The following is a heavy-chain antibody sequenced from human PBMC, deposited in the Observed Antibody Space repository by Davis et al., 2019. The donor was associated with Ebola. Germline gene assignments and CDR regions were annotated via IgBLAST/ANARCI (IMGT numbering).Heavy chain of an antibody. V-gene: IGHV4-34*01. CDR2: ISHSGST. Sequence: SETLSLTCAVYGGSFRGYYWSWIRQPPGKGLEWIGEISHSGSTNYNPSLKSRVTLSVDTSKNQFSLKLRSLTAADTAVYYCARGLYGRRLRFWGQGTLVTVSS. CDR3: ARGLYGRRLRF. J-gene: IGHJ4*02. D-gene: IGHD3-10*01. CDR1: GGSFRGYY.